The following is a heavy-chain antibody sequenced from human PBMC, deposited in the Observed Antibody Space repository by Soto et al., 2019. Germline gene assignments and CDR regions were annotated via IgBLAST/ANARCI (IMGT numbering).Heavy chain of an antibody. J-gene: IGHJ6*03. Sequence: QVQLVQSGAEVKKPGASVKVSCKASGDTFTGDEITWVRQATGQGLEWMGWMNLNGGNTGYAQTFQGRVSITGNPSISTAYMELSSLRSEHTALYSGARVPRGSRYFYYLDVWGKGTTVIVSS. D-gene: IGHD3-16*01. CDR3: ARVPRGSRYFYYLDV. V-gene: IGHV1-8*01. CDR1: GDTFTGDE. CDR2: MNLNGGNT.